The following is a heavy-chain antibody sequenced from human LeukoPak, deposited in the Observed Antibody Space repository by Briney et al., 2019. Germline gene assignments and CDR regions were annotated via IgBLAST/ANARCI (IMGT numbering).Heavy chain of an antibody. CDR1: GLTVSNTY. V-gene: IGHV3-66*01. Sequence: AGGSLRLSCAASGLTVSNTYMSWVRQAPGKGLEWVSVIYSGGSTYYADSVKGRFTISRDNSKNTLYLQMNSLRAEDTAVYYCARGRRDGNDAFDIWGQGTMVTVSS. J-gene: IGHJ3*02. CDR2: IYSGGST. D-gene: IGHD5-24*01. CDR3: ARGRRDGNDAFDI.